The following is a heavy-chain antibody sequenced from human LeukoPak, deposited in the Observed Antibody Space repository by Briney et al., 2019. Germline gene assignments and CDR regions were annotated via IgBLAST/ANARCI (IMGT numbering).Heavy chain of an antibody. CDR1: GGTFSSYA. Sequence: ASVKVSCKASGGTFSSYAICWGRQAPGQGLEWMGGIIPIFGTANYAQKFQGRGTITTDESTSTAYMELSRLRSEDTAVYYCARSTSDSYGSSLRFDYWGQGTLVTVSS. CDR3: ARSTSDSYGSSLRFDY. CDR2: IIPIFGTA. D-gene: IGHD3-10*01. J-gene: IGHJ4*02. V-gene: IGHV1-69*05.